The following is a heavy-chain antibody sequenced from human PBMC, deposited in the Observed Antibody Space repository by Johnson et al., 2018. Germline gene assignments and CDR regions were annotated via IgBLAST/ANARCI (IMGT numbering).Heavy chain of an antibody. Sequence: QVQLVQSGGGVVQPGRSLRLPCAASGFTFCSYGLHWVRQAPGKGLERVAFILSDARDQNYAGSVNGRFTLSRDISQNTIYLHMNNLRAEDPAVYYCTRGMVRGVSAFDISGQGTMVTVSS. CDR1: GFTFCSYG. D-gene: IGHD3-10*01. CDR3: TRGMVRGVSAFDI. CDR2: ILSDARDQ. V-gene: IGHV3-33*01. J-gene: IGHJ3*02.